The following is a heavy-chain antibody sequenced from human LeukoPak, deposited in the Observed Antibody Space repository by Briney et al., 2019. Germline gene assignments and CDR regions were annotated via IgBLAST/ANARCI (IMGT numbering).Heavy chain of an antibody. CDR1: GFTFNTYG. Sequence: PGGSLRLSCAGTGFTFNTYGMSWVRQGPGKGLEWVSAISGSGGSTYNADSVKGRFTISRDNSKNTMYLQMNSLRAEDTAVYYCAKIRRILWFGGPHYWGQGTLVTVSS. CDR3: AKIRRILWFGGPHY. CDR2: ISGSGGST. D-gene: IGHD3-10*01. J-gene: IGHJ4*02. V-gene: IGHV3-23*01.